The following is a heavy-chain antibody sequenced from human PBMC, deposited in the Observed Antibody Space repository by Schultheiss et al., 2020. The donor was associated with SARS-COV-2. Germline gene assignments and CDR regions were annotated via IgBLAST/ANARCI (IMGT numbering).Heavy chain of an antibody. CDR2: IYYSGST. CDR1: GGSISSYY. D-gene: IGHD2-2*02. V-gene: IGHV4-59*08. CDR3: ARRGAVVVPAAIDY. Sequence: SETLSLTCTVSGGSISSYYWSWIRQPPGKGLEWIGYIYYSGSTNYNPSLKSRVTISVDTSKNQFSLKLSSVTAADTAVYYCARRGAVVVPAAIDYWGQGTLVTVSS. J-gene: IGHJ4*02.